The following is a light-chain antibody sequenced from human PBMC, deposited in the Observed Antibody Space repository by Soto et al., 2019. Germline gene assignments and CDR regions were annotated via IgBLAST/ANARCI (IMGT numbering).Light chain of an antibody. Sequence: EIVLTQSPGTLSLSPGERATLSCRASQGVSSNLAWYQQKPGQGPRLLIYGASTRATGIPTRFSGGGSGTEFTLTISSLQSEDFVIYYCPQYNNWPKTFGHGTKVDIK. CDR2: GAS. J-gene: IGKJ1*01. CDR1: QGVSSN. V-gene: IGKV3-15*01. CDR3: PQYNNWPKT.